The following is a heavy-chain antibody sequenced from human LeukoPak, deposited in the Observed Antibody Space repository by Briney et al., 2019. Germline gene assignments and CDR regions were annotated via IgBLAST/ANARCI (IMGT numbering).Heavy chain of an antibody. J-gene: IGHJ4*02. CDR1: GFTFSNFA. CDR2: ITGTSGRT. CDR3: AKDHVNAGRLDY. V-gene: IGHV3-23*01. D-gene: IGHD6-13*01. Sequence: GRSLRLSCAASGFTFSNFAMAWVRQAPGKGLEWVSLITGTSGRTYYAASVKGRFTISRDNSKNTVYLQMDNLRAEDTALYYCAKDHVNAGRLDYWGQGTPVTVSS.